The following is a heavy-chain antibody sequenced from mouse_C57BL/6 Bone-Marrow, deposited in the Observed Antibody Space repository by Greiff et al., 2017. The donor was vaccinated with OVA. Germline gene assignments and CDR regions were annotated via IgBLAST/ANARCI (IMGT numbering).Heavy chain of an antibody. V-gene: IGHV1-64*01. CDR2: IHPNSGST. Sequence: QVQLQQPGAELVKPGASVKLSCKASGYTFTSYWMHWVKQRPGQGLEWIGMIHPNSGSTNYNEKFKSKATLTVDKSSSTAYMQLSSLTSEDSAVYYCASLTTGVADFDYWGQGTTLTVSS. J-gene: IGHJ2*01. CDR3: ASLTTGVADFDY. D-gene: IGHD1-1*01. CDR1: GYTFTSYW.